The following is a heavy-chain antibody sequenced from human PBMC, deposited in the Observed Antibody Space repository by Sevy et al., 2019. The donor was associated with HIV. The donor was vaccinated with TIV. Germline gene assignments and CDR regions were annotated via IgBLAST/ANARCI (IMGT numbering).Heavy chain of an antibody. CDR1: GYTLTELS. J-gene: IGHJ6*02. CDR2: FDPEDGET. CDR3: ATEAAAIAARPPGSYYYYYGMDV. Sequence: ASVKVSCKVSGYTLTELSMHWVRQAPGKGLEWMGGFDPEDGETIYAQTFQGRVTMTEDTSTDTAYMELSSLRSDDTAVYYCATEAAAIAARPPGSYYYYYGMDVWGQGTTVTVSS. V-gene: IGHV1-24*01. D-gene: IGHD6-6*01.